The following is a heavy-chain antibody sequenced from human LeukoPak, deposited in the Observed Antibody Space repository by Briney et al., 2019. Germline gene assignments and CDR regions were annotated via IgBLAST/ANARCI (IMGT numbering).Heavy chain of an antibody. J-gene: IGHJ5*02. CDR3: AKSRFGELFYWFDP. CDR1: GFTFDDYG. Sequence: GGSLRLSCAASGFTFDDYGMSWVRQAPGKGLEWVSAISGSGGSTYYAGSVKGRFTISRDNSKNTLYLQMNSLRAEDTAVYYCAKSRFGELFYWFDPWGQGTLVTVSS. V-gene: IGHV3-23*01. CDR2: ISGSGGST. D-gene: IGHD3-10*01.